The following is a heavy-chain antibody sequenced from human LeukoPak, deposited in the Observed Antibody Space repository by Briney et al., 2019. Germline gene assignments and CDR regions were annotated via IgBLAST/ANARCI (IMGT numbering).Heavy chain of an antibody. V-gene: IGHV3-23*01. Sequence: PGGSLRLSCAASGFTFSNYAMSWVRQAPGKGLEWVSAISGSGGSTYYADSVKGRFTISRDNSKNTLYLQMNSLRAEDTAVYYCAKEGIYSSDHRAGWFDPWGQGTLVTVSS. J-gene: IGHJ5*02. D-gene: IGHD6-19*01. CDR3: AKEGIYSSDHRAGWFDP. CDR1: GFTFSNYA. CDR2: ISGSGGST.